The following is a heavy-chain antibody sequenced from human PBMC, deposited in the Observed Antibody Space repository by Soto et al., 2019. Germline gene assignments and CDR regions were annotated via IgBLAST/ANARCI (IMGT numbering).Heavy chain of an antibody. CDR1: GYTLTSYG. Sequence: ASVKVSCKASGYTLTSYGISWVRQAPGQGLEWMGWINVYNGNTNYAEKFQGRVTMTTDTSTNTAYMELRSLRSDDTAVYYCARGSNGYHFDYWGQGTLVTVSS. CDR3: ARGSNGYHFDY. J-gene: IGHJ4*02. V-gene: IGHV1-18*01. D-gene: IGHD5-12*01. CDR2: INVYNGNT.